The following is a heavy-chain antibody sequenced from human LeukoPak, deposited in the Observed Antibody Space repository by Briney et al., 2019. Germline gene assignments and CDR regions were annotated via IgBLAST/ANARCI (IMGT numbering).Heavy chain of an antibody. CDR1: GGTFSSYA. D-gene: IGHD2-2*01. Sequence: ASVKVSCKASGGTFSSYAISWVRQAPGQGLEWKGGIIPIFGTANYAQKFQGRVTITADESTGTAYMELSSLRSEDTAVYYCARDGHPYCSSTSCYLYNWFDPWGQGTLVTVSS. J-gene: IGHJ5*02. CDR3: ARDGHPYCSSTSCYLYNWFDP. V-gene: IGHV1-69*13. CDR2: IIPIFGTA.